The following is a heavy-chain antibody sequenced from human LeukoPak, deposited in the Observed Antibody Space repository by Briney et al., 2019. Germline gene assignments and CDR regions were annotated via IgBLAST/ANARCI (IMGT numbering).Heavy chain of an antibody. V-gene: IGHV4-39*01. J-gene: IGHJ6*02. CDR2: IYYSGST. D-gene: IGHD3-3*01. Sequence: SETLSLTCTVSGGSISSSSYYWGWIRQPPGKGLEWIGSIYYSGSTYYNPSLKSRVTISVDTSKNQFSLKLSSGTAADTAVYYCARDTYYDFWSGYYEPFYYYYGMDVWGQGTTVTVSS. CDR1: GGSISSSSYY. CDR3: ARDTYYDFWSGYYEPFYYYYGMDV.